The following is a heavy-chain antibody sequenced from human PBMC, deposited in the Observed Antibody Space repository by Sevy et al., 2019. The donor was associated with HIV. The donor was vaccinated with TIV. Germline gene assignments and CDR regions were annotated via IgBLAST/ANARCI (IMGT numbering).Heavy chain of an antibody. CDR3: ARCLGGLRPWEYNWFDP. J-gene: IGHJ5*02. V-gene: IGHV1-18*01. D-gene: IGHD1-26*01. CDR1: GYAFSSYG. CDR2: LGAYNGNI. Sequence: ASVKVSCKASGYAFSSYGISWVRQAPGQGLEWMGWLGAYNGNIKYVQSLQDRVTMTIDTSTSTAYMELRSLRSDDTAVYYCARCLGGLRPWEYNWFDPWGQGTLVTVSS.